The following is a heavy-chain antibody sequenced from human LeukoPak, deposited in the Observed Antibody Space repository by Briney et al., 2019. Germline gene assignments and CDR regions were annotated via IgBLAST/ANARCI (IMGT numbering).Heavy chain of an antibody. CDR1: GFTVSNNY. V-gene: IGHV3-66*01. D-gene: IGHD6-13*01. CDR2: IYSGGDT. Sequence: GGSLRLSCAASGFTVSNNYMNWVRQAPGKGLEWVSLIYSGGDTSYADSVKGRFTVSRDHSKNTLYLQMNSLRAEDTAVYYCARDPPAGALNTYAWGQGTLVIVSS. CDR3: ARDPPAGALNTYA. J-gene: IGHJ5*02.